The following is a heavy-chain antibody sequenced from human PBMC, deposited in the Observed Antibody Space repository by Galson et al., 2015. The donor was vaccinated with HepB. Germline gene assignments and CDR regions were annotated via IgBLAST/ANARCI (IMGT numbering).Heavy chain of an antibody. J-gene: IGHJ6*02. CDR2: IIPIFGTA. V-gene: IGHV1-69*13. D-gene: IGHD6-19*01. CDR1: GGTFSSYA. CDR3: AREFSFSAGYYYYGMDV. Sequence: SVKVSCKASGGTFSSYAISRVRQAPGQGLEWMGGIIPIFGTANYAQKFQGRVTITADESTSTAYMELSSLRSEDTAVYYCAREFSFSAGYYYYGMDVWGQGTTVTVSS.